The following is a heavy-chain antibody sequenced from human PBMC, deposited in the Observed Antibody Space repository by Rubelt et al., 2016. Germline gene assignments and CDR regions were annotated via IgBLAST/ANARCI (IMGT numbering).Heavy chain of an antibody. CDR1: GGSFSGYY. D-gene: IGHD3-22*01. V-gene: IGHV4-34*10. CDR2: INHSGST. Sequence: QLQLQESGPGLVKPSETLSLTCAVYGGSFSGYYWSWIRQPPGKGLEWIGEINHSGSTNYNPSLKSRVTISVDTSKNQFSLKLSSVTAADTAVYYCARSYDSSGYYGGDYWGQGTLVTVSS. CDR3: ARSYDSSGYYGGDY. J-gene: IGHJ4*02.